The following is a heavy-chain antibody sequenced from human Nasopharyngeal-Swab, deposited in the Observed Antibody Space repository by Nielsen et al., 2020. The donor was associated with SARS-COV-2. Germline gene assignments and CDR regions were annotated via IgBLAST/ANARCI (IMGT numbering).Heavy chain of an antibody. D-gene: IGHD2-15*01. CDR2: MSGTGDNT. J-gene: IGHJ5*02. CDR3: AKDSGAGFCDGGSCFPTNH. CDR1: GFTFSSYW. V-gene: IGHV3-23*01. Sequence: GESLKISCAASGFTFSSYWMNWVRQAPGKGLEWVSGMSGTGDNTYYADSVKGRFTISRDSSKNTLYLQMNSLRAEDTAVYYCAKDSGAGFCDGGSCFPTNHWGQGTLVTVSS.